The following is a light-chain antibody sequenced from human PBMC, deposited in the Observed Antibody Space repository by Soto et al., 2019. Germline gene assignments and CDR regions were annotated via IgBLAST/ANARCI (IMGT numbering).Light chain of an antibody. Sequence: QSALTQPASVAGSPGQSITISCTGTSSDVGTYNLVSWYQQLPDKAPKLIIHEVNKRPSGVSTRFSGSKSGNTAYLTISGLQPDDDADYHCYSYAGNSTYVFRTGTKVTVL. CDR2: EVN. J-gene: IGLJ1*01. CDR3: YSYAGNSTYV. V-gene: IGLV2-23*02. CDR1: SSDVGTYNL.